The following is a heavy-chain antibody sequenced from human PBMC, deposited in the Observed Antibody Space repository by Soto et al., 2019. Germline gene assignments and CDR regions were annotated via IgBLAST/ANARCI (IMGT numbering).Heavy chain of an antibody. D-gene: IGHD2-21*02. CDR2: ISAYNGNT. CDR3: ARDEAWHCGGDCYSYYYYGMDV. J-gene: IGHJ6*02. CDR1: GYTFTSYG. V-gene: IGHV1-18*01. Sequence: GASVKVSCKASGYTFTSYGIIWVRQAPGQGLEWMGWISAYNGNTNYAQKLQGRVTMTTDTSTSTAYMELRSLRSDDTAVYYCARDEAWHCGGDCYSYYYYGMDVWGQGTTVTVSS.